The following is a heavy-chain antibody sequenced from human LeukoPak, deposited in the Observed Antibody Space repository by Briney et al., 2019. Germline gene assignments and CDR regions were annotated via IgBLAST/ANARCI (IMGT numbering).Heavy chain of an antibody. D-gene: IGHD1-26*01. J-gene: IGHJ4*02. CDR1: GDSISNYY. V-gene: IGHV4-59*08. CDR3: ARFRTPHREFDS. Sequence: SETLSLTCTVSGDSISNYYWSWIRQPPGKGLEWIGYIYYSGSTDYNPSLKSRVTISVDTSKSQFSLTLASVTAADTAVYFCARFRTPHREFDSWGQGTLVTVSS. CDR2: IYYSGST.